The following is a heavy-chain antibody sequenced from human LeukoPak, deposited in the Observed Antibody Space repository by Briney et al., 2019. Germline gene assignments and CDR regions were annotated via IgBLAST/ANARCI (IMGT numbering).Heavy chain of an antibody. V-gene: IGHV4-4*02. CDR2: MYLSGTT. D-gene: IGHD1-26*01. Sequence: TSETLSLTCTVSGDSINSLDLWSWVRQPPGKGLEWIGEMYLSGTTHSNPSVKSRVTISIDKSKNQYFLNLSSVTAADTAVYYCAGLVGRYSSGLYYYYFDYWGQGTLVTVSS. CDR1: GDSINSLDL. CDR3: AGLVGRYSSGLYYYYFDY. J-gene: IGHJ4*02.